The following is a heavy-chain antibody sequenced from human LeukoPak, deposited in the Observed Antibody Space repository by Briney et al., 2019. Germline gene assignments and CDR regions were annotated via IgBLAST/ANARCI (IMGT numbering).Heavy chain of an antibody. V-gene: IGHV1-18*01. Sequence: ASVKVSCKASGYTFTSYGISWVRQAPGQGLEWMGWISAYNGNTNYAQKLQGRVTMTTDTSTSTAYMELRGLRSDDTAVYYCAVEGYCSSTSCNSDYWGQGTLVTVSS. CDR1: GYTFTSYG. D-gene: IGHD2-2*01. J-gene: IGHJ4*02. CDR2: ISAYNGNT. CDR3: AVEGYCSSTSCNSDY.